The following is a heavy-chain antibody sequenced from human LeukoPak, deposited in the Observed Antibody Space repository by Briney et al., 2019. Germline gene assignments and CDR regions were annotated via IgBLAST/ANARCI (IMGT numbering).Heavy chain of an antibody. V-gene: IGHV3-21*04. Sequence: GGSLRLSCAASGFTFSSYSMNWVRQAPGKGLEWVSSISSSSSYIYYADSVKGRFTISRDNAKNSLYLQMNSLRAEDTALYYCAKDSGGGYCGGDCYSGLDYWGQGTLVTVSS. CDR3: AKDSGGGYCGGDCYSGLDY. D-gene: IGHD2-21*02. CDR2: ISSSSSYI. CDR1: GFTFSSYS. J-gene: IGHJ4*02.